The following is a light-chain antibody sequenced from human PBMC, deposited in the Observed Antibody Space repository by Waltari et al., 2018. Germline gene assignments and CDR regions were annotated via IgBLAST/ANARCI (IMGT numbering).Light chain of an antibody. CDR1: SSDVGGFNF. J-gene: IGLJ2*01. CDR3: SSYTASPPHVV. V-gene: IGLV2-14*03. CDR2: DVF. Sequence: QSALTQPASVSGSPGQSISISCTGISSDVGGFNFVSWYQQHPGKAPKLMIYDVFKPPSGVSTRVSGSKSDNAASLAISVLQAEDEAVYYCSSYTASPPHVVFGGGTKVTVL.